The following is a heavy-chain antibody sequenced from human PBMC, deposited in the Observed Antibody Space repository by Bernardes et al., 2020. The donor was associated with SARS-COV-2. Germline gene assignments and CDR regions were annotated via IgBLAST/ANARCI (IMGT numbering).Heavy chain of an antibody. CDR1: GFTFDDYA. Sequence: GGSLRLSCAASGFTFDDYAMHWVRQAPGKGLEWVSGISWNSGNIGYADSVKGRFTISRDNAKNSLYLQMNSLRAEDTALYYCAKIGLGGPDYWGQGTLVTVSS. CDR2: ISWNSGNI. D-gene: IGHD3-10*01. V-gene: IGHV3-9*01. CDR3: AKIGLGGPDY. J-gene: IGHJ4*02.